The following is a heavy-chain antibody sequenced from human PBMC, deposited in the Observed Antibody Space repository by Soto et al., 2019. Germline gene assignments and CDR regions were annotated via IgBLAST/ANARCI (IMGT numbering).Heavy chain of an antibody. V-gene: IGHV1-69*13. CDR2: IIPMFGTP. J-gene: IGHJ4*02. Sequence: SVKVSCKASGVTFNSQDMRCVRHAPGQGREWMVGIIPMFGTPHYAEKFQDRVTITADESTGTADLEVSSLTSEDTAVYYCATRDGRDGSSLDYWGPGPLVTVSS. D-gene: IGHD1-26*01. CDR3: ATRDGRDGSSLDY. CDR1: GVTFNSQD.